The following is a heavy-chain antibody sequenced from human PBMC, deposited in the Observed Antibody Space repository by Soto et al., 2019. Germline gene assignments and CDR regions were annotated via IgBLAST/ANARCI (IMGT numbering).Heavy chain of an antibody. V-gene: IGHV1-18*01. J-gene: IGHJ6*03. CDR2: ISAYNGNT. D-gene: IGHD6-13*01. CDR1: GYTFTSYG. CDR3: ARAPQAAAGIYYYYYMHV. Sequence: AASVKVSCKASGYTFTSYGISWVRQAPGQGLEWMGWISAYNGNTNYAQKLQGRVTMTTDTSTSTAYMELRSLRSDDTAVYYCARAPQAAAGIYYYYYMHVWGKGTTVTVSS.